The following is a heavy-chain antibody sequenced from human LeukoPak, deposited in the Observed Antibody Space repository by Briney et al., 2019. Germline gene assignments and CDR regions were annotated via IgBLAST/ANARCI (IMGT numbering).Heavy chain of an antibody. CDR3: ARPLRESGYFYFDY. V-gene: IGHV3-33*08. Sequence: GGSLRLSCAASGFTFSSYAMSWVRQAPGKGLEWVAFIRYDGSNKYYADSVKGRFTISRDNAKNSLYLQMNSLRGEDTAVYYCARPLRESGYFYFDYWGQGTLVTVSS. D-gene: IGHD3-3*01. CDR2: IRYDGSNK. J-gene: IGHJ4*02. CDR1: GFTFSSYA.